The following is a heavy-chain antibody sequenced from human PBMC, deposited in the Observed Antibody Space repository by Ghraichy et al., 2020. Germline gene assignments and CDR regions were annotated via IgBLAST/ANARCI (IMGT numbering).Heavy chain of an antibody. V-gene: IGHV4-59*01. J-gene: IGHJ4*02. CDR1: GGSISSYY. CDR2: IYYSGST. D-gene: IGHD3-10*01. CDR3: ASSSGSCPYYFDY. Sequence: SETLSLTCTVSGGSISSYYWSWIRQPPGQGLEWIWYIYYSGSTNYNPSLTSRVTISVDTSKNQFSLTLSSVTAADTAVYYCASSSGSCPYYFDYWGQGTLVTVSS.